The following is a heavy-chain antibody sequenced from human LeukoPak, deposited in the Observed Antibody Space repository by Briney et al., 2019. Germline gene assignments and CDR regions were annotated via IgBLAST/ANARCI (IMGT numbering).Heavy chain of an antibody. CDR2: IYHSGST. J-gene: IGHJ4*02. V-gene: IGHV4-30-2*01. D-gene: IGHD2-2*01. CDR1: GGSISSGGYS. CDR3: ARERYCSSTSCYKSLNYFDY. Sequence: SETLSLTCAVSGGSISSGGYSWSWIRQPPGKGLEWIGYIYHSGSTNYNPSLKSRVTMSVDTSKNQFSLKLSSVTAADTAVYYCARERYCSSTSCYKSLNYFDYWGQGTLVTVSS.